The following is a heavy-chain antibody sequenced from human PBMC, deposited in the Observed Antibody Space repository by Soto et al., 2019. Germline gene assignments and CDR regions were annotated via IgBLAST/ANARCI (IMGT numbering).Heavy chain of an antibody. V-gene: IGHV3-30*18. D-gene: IGHD3-3*01. CDR2: ISYDGSNK. Sequence: LRLSCAASGFTFSSYGMHWVRQAPGKGLEWVAVISYDGSNKYYADSVKGRFTISRDNSKNTLYLQMNSLRAEDTAVYHCAKEDTIFGVVTRQRYFNYWGQGTLGTVS. J-gene: IGHJ4*02. CDR3: AKEDTIFGVVTRQRYFNY. CDR1: GFTFSSYG.